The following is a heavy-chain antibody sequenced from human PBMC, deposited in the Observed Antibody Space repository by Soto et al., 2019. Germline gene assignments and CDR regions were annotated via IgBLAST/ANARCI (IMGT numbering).Heavy chain of an antibody. CDR3: ARDLLDYDILTGCMD. CDR2: ISAYNGNT. V-gene: IGHV1-18*01. J-gene: IGHJ4*02. Sequence: ASVKVSCKASGYTFTSYDINWVRQAPGQGLEWMGWISAYNGNTNYAQKLQGRVTMTTDTSTSTAYMELRSLRSDDTAVYYCARDLLDYDILTGCMDWGQGDLVTVSS. CDR1: GYTFTSYD. D-gene: IGHD3-9*01.